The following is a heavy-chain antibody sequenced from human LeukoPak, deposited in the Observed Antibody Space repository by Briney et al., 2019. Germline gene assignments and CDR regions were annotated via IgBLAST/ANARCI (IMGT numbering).Heavy chain of an antibody. CDR1: GYSFPSYW. CDR3: ARGINYNDRSGYDY. Sequence: GESLKISCKGSGYSFPSYWIAWVRQMPGKGLEWMGIIYPGDSDTRYSPSFQGLVTISADESISTAYLQWSSLKASDTAMYYCARGINYNDRSGYDYWGQGTLVTVSS. CDR2: IYPGDSDT. D-gene: IGHD3-22*01. V-gene: IGHV5-51*01. J-gene: IGHJ4*02.